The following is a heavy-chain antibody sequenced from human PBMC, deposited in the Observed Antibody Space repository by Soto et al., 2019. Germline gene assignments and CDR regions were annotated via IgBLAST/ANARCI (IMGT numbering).Heavy chain of an antibody. CDR1: GGSFSGYY. Sequence: QVQLQQWGAGLLKPSETLSLTCAVYGGSFSGYYWSWIRQPPGKGLEWIGEINHSGSTNYNPSLKSRVTISVDTSKNQFPLKLSSVTAADTAVYYCAGLHAGDFWSGYTFDPWGQGTLVTVSS. CDR3: AGLHAGDFWSGYTFDP. J-gene: IGHJ5*02. CDR2: INHSGST. D-gene: IGHD3-3*01. V-gene: IGHV4-34*01.